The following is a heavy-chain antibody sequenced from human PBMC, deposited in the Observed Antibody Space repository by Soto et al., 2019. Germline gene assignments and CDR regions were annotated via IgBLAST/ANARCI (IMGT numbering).Heavy chain of an antibody. CDR2: ILPSFRTT. Sequence: QVQLVQSGAEVKKPGSSVKVSCKASGGTFNTNAYTISWVRQAPGQGLEWMGGILPSFRTTNYAQRFQGRVTITADDSTSTSYMELSSLRFEDTAVYYCVRLTQDNWGQGTLVTVSS. J-gene: IGHJ4*02. CDR3: VRLTQDN. V-gene: IGHV1-69*12. CDR1: GGTFNTNAYT. D-gene: IGHD2-15*01.